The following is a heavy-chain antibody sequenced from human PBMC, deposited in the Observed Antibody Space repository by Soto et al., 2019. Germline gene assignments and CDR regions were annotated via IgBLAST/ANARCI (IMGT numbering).Heavy chain of an antibody. Sequence: QVHLQQWGAGLLKPSETLSLTCGVYGGSFGTSYWAWIRQSPEKGLEWIGEINHNGDSNYNPSLKMRVTISLDMSENHFSLNLTPVAAADTAVYYCARVTRFPDAFDIWGQGTPVIVSS. V-gene: IGHV4-34*01. J-gene: IGHJ3*02. CDR2: INHNGDS. CDR1: GGSFGTSY. CDR3: ARVTRFPDAFDI.